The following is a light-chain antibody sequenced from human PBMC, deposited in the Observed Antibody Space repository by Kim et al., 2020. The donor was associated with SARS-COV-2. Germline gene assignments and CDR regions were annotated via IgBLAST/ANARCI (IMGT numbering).Light chain of an antibody. Sequence: AAVGEGVTIACRASQDIRNDLGWYQQSPGRAPKRLIYGASSLQSGVPSRFSGSGSGTEFTLTISSLQPEDFATYFCLQHNTYPITFGQGTRLEIK. CDR3: LQHNTYPIT. CDR2: GAS. V-gene: IGKV1-17*01. J-gene: IGKJ5*01. CDR1: QDIRND.